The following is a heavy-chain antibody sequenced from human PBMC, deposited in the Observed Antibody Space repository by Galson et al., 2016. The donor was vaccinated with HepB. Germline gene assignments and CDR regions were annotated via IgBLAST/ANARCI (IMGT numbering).Heavy chain of an antibody. V-gene: IGHV4-4*02. J-gene: IGHJ6*02. CDR2: IFHSGSS. CDR3: ARDRFAPDYGDHAYYYGMDV. Sequence: SETLSLTCAVSGVSISSSNWWGWVRQPPGKGLEWIGEIFHSGSSNYNPSLKSRVTISVDKSKNRFSLRLNSVTAADTAVCYCARDRFAPDYGDHAYYYGMDVWGQGTTVTVSS. CDR1: GVSISSSNW. D-gene: IGHD4-17*01.